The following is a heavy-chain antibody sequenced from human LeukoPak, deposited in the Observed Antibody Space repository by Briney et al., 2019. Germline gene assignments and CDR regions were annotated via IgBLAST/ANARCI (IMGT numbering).Heavy chain of an antibody. CDR3: ARIYCSGDSCYLTG. D-gene: IGHD2-15*01. Sequence: TLSPTCTVSGVSASSGSYDWSWIRQPPGKRLEWIGYIYYSGSTNYTPSLKSRDNISVDTSKTLFSLKLSSVTAADTAVYYCARIYCSGDSCYLTGWGQGTLVTVSS. CDR1: GVSASSGSYD. J-gene: IGHJ4*02. CDR2: IYYSGST. V-gene: IGHV4-61*01.